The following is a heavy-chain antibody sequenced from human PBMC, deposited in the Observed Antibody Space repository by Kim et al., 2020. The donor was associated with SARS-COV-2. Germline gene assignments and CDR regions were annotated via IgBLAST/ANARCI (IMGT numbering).Heavy chain of an antibody. CDR1: GDSVSSSNDA. Sequence: SGDSVSSSNDAWHWIRQSPSRGLEWLGRTYYRSKWFNEYAISVKSRITINPDTSKNQFSLQLNSVTLEDTAVYYCARGIGWYNYWGQGTLAT. V-gene: IGHV6-1*01. CDR2: TYYRSKWFN. D-gene: IGHD6-19*01. CDR3: ARGIGWYNY. J-gene: IGHJ4*02.